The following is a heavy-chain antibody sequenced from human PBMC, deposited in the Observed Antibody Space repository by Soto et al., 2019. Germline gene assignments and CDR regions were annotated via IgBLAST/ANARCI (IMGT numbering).Heavy chain of an antibody. CDR1: GYTFTSYY. CDR2: INPDSGVT. CDR3: ARDRGIRDV. Sequence: QVQLVQSGSEVKKPGASVKVSCKASGYTFTSYYIHWVRQAPGQGLEWMGWINPDSGVTYYAHRFQDRVTMTRDTSISTAYTELSRLTSDDTAIYYCARDRGIRDVWGQGTTVIVSS. D-gene: IGHD1-20*01. V-gene: IGHV1-2*02. J-gene: IGHJ6*02.